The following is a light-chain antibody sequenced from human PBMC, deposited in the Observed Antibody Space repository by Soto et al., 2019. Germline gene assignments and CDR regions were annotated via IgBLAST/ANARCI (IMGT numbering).Light chain of an antibody. CDR2: EDN. V-gene: IGLV6-57*04. CDR3: QSYDSRNVV. Sequence: NFMLTQPHSVSESPGKTVTISCTRSSGSIASNHVQWYQQRPGSAPTTVIYEDNQRPSGVPDRFSGSIDSSSNSASLTISGLKTEDEAGYYCQSYDSRNVVFGGGTKLTVL. CDR1: SGSIASNH. J-gene: IGLJ2*01.